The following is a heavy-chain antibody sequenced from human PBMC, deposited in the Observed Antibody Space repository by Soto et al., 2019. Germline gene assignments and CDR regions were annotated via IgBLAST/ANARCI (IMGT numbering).Heavy chain of an antibody. J-gene: IGHJ5*02. V-gene: IGHV4-34*01. CDR1: GGSFSCYY. CDR2: INHSGST. Sequence: SETLSLTCAVYGGSFSCYYWSWIRQPPGKGLERIGEINHSGSTNYNPSLKSRVTISVDTSKNQFSLKLSSVTAADTAVYYCARGPAXYYYGSGSYYNGRWFDPWGQGTLVTVSS. D-gene: IGHD3-10*01. CDR3: ARGPAXYYYGSGSYYNGRWFDP.